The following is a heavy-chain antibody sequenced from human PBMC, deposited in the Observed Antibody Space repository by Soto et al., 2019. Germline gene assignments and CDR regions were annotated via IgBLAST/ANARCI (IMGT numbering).Heavy chain of an antibody. CDR2: ISTSSSTK. D-gene: IGHD2-2*01. J-gene: IGHJ4*02. Sequence: EVQLVESGGGLVQPGGSLRLSCAASGFTFSSYSINWVRQAPGKGLEWVSYISTSSSTKYYADSVKGRFTISRDNAKKSLFLQMNSLRAEDTAVYYCATASSTGIGFALEYWGQGALVTVSS. CDR3: ATASSTGIGFALEY. V-gene: IGHV3-48*01. CDR1: GFTFSSYS.